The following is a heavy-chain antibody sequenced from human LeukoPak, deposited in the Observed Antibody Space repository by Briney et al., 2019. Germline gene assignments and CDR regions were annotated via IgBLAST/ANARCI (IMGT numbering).Heavy chain of an antibody. Sequence: PSETLSLTCTVSGGSISSYYWSWIRQPPGKGLEWIGYIYYSGSTNYNPSLKSRVTISVGTSKNQFSLKLSSVTAADTAVYYCARALVGATPVFFDYWGQGTLVTVSS. J-gene: IGHJ4*02. CDR2: IYYSGST. V-gene: IGHV4-59*12. D-gene: IGHD1-26*01. CDR1: GGSISSYY. CDR3: ARALVGATPVFFDY.